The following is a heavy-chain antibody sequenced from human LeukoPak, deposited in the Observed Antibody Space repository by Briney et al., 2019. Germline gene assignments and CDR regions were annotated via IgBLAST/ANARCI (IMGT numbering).Heavy chain of an antibody. J-gene: IGHJ4*02. CDR1: GYTFTSYG. CDR3: ARDLVYDSSGLSYYFDY. Sequence: ASVKVSCKASGYTFTSYGISWVRQAPGQGLEWMGWISAYNGNTNYAQKLQGRVTMTTDTSTSTAYMELRSLRSDDTAVYYCARDLVYDSSGLSYYFDYWGQGTLVTVSS. D-gene: IGHD3-22*01. V-gene: IGHV1-18*01. CDR2: ISAYNGNT.